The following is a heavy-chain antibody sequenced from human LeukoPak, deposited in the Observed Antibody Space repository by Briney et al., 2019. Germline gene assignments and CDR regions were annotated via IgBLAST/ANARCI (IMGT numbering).Heavy chain of an antibody. CDR1: GVSISDGRYY. D-gene: IGHD2-2*01. Sequence: SETLSLTCNVSGVSISDGRYYWAWIRQLPGKGLEWIGYKYYSGSAKYNPSLKGRLTISVDTPNNQFSLQLRSMTAADTAMYYCATPYCSGISCLDVFNIWGQGRMVTVSS. J-gene: IGHJ3*02. CDR2: KYYSGSA. CDR3: ATPYCSGISCLDVFNI. V-gene: IGHV4-31*03.